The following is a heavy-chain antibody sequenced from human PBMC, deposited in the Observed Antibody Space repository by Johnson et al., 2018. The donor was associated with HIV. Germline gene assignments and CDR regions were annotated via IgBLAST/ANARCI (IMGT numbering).Heavy chain of an antibody. Sequence: QVQLVESGGGVVQPGRSLRLSCAASGFTFSNYGMHWVRQAPGKGLEWVAVILYRGSNKYYADSVKGRFTISRDNSKNTLYLQMNSLKTEDTAVYYCTTDRGGSSDAFDIWGQGTMVTVSS. CDR3: TTDRGGSSDAFDI. D-gene: IGHD3-10*01. CDR2: ILYRGSNK. J-gene: IGHJ3*02. V-gene: IGHV3-30*03. CDR1: GFTFSNYG.